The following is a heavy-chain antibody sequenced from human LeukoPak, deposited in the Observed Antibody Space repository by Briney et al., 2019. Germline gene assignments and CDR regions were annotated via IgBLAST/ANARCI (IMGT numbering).Heavy chain of an antibody. D-gene: IGHD1-1*01. CDR3: ARRGTGHGMDV. CDR2: INNDGSSA. Sequence: GGSLRLSCAASGFTFNNYWIHWVRQVPGEGLVWVSRINNDGSSASYVDSVKGRFTISRDNAKNTLFLQMNSLRAEDTAVYYCARRGTGHGMDVWGQGTTVIVSS. V-gene: IGHV3-74*01. CDR1: GFTFNNYW. J-gene: IGHJ6*02.